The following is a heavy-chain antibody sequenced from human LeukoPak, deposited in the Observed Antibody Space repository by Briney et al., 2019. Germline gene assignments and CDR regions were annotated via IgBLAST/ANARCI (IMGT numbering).Heavy chain of an antibody. Sequence: PSETLSLTCTVSGGSISSYYWSWIRQPPGKGLEWIGYIYYSGSTNYNPSLKSRVTISVDTSKNQFSLKLSSVTAADTAVYYCARHKSEDGGSYYGPPYYFDYWGQGTLVTVSS. J-gene: IGHJ4*02. CDR3: ARHKSEDGGSYYGPPYYFDY. D-gene: IGHD1-26*01. V-gene: IGHV4-59*08. CDR1: GGSISSYY. CDR2: IYYSGST.